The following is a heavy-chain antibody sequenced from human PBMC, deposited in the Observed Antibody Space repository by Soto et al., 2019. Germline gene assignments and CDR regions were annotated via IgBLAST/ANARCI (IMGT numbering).Heavy chain of an antibody. CDR1: GFTFSTFT. D-gene: IGHD1-1*01. V-gene: IGHV3-48*02. CDR2: ISSTSSTI. Sequence: GGSLRLSCAASGFTFSTFTMSWVRQAPGKGLEWVSSISSTSSTIYYPDSVRGRFTISRDNAKNSLYLQMNSLRDEDTAMYYCARSRGMDVWGQGTTVTVSS. CDR3: ARSRGMDV. J-gene: IGHJ6*02.